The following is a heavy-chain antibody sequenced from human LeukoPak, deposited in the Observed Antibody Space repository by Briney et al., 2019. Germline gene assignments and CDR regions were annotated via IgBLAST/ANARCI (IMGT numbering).Heavy chain of an antibody. J-gene: IGHJ3*02. CDR2: IYYSGST. Sequence: PSETLSLTCTVSGGSISSYYWSWIRQPPGKGLEWIGYIYYSGSTNYNPSLKSRVTISVDTSKNQFSLKLSSVTAADTAVYYCARVGAYSSSWAYDAFDIWGQGTMVTVSS. CDR1: GGSISSYY. CDR3: ARVGAYSSSWAYDAFDI. V-gene: IGHV4-59*01. D-gene: IGHD6-13*01.